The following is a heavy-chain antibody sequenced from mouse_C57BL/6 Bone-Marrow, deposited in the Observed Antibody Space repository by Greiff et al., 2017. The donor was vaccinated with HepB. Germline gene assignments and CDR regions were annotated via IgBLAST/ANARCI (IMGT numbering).Heavy chain of an antibody. CDR2: IYPGDGDT. V-gene: IGHV1-80*01. D-gene: IGHD2-1*01. Sequence: QVQLKESGAELVKPGASVKISCKASGYAFSSYWMNWVKQRPGKGLEWIGQIYPGDGDTNYNGKFKGKATLTADKSSSTAYMQLSSLTSEDSAVYFCAREGDLLWYTPFDYWGQGTTLTVSS. CDR3: AREGDLLWYTPFDY. J-gene: IGHJ2*01. CDR1: GYAFSSYW.